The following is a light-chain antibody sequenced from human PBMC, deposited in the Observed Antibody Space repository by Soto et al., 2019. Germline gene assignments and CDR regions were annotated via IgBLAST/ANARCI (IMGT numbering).Light chain of an antibody. V-gene: IGLV2-14*01. J-gene: IGLJ2*01. CDR1: SSDVGGYNY. CDR2: EVS. CDR3: SSYTRSRTLV. Sequence: QSALTQPASVSGSPGQSITISCTGTSSDVGGYNYVSWYQQHPGKAPKLMIYEVSNRPSGVSSRFSGSKSGNTASLTISGLQAEDEADDYCSSYTRSRTLVFGGGTKLTVL.